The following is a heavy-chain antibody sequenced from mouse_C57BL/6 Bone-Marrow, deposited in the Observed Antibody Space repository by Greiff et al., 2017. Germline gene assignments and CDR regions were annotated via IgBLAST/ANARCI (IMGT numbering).Heavy chain of an antibody. V-gene: IGHV5-17*01. Sequence: EVQRVESGGGLVKPGGSLTLSCAASGFTFSDYGMHWVRQAPEKGLEWVAYISSGSSTIYYADTVKGRFTISRDNAKNTLFLQMTSLRSEDTAMYYCARPRDYDGFAYWGQGTLVTVSA. CDR3: ARPRDYDGFAY. CDR1: GFTFSDYG. CDR2: ISSGSSTI. J-gene: IGHJ3*01. D-gene: IGHD2-4*01.